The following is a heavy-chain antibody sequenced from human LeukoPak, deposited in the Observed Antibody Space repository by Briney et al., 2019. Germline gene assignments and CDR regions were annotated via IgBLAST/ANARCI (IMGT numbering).Heavy chain of an antibody. V-gene: IGHV1-2*02. Sequence: ASVEVSCKTSGYSFTGNDMQWVRQAPGKGLEWMGWINANNGGTNYAQKFQGRVTMTRDTSISTVYMELSSLRSDDTAVYFCARGYIGYFDYWGQGTLVTVSS. CDR1: GYSFTGND. J-gene: IGHJ4*02. D-gene: IGHD5-24*01. CDR3: ARGYIGYFDY. CDR2: INANNGGT.